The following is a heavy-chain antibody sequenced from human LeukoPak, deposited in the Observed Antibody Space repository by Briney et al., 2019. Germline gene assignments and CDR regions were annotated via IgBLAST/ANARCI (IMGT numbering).Heavy chain of an antibody. CDR2: IYYSGST. V-gene: IGHV4-39*01. D-gene: IGHD3-10*01. CDR1: GGSISSSSYY. J-gene: IGHJ4*02. CDR3: AKNYYGSGSSLHYFDY. Sequence: KASETLSLTCTVSGGSISSSSYYWGWIRQPPGKGLEWIGSIYYSGSTYYNPSLKSRVTISVDTSKNQFSLKLSSVTTADTAVYYCAKNYYGSGSSLHYFDYWGQGTLVTVSS.